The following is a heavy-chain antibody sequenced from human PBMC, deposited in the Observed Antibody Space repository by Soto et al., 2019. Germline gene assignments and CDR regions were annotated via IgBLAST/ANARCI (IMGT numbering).Heavy chain of an antibody. CDR3: ARTESGTFDP. J-gene: IGHJ5*02. V-gene: IGHV4-30-2*01. Sequence: SETLSLTCAVSGGSISSGGYSWSWIRQPPGKGLEWIGYIYHSGSTYYNPSLKSRVTISVDRSKNQFPLKLSSVTAADTDVYYCARTESGTFDPWGQGTLVTVSS. D-gene: IGHD1-7*01. CDR2: IYHSGST. CDR1: GGSISSGGYS.